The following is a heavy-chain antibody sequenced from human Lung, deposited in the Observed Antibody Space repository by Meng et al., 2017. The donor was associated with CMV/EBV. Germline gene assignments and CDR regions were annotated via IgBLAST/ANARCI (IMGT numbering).Heavy chain of an antibody. CDR2: IDSDGRDI. CDR3: ARGVAESLGWEMGY. D-gene: IGHD1-26*01. CDR1: GFTLRRYW. V-gene: IGHV3-74*03. Sequence: VRFVEAGGGLVKRGGSLRLSCAVSGFTLRRYWMHWVRQAPGKGLEWVSRIDSDGRDITYADSVRGRFTISRDDAKNTLYLQMNSLRVEDTAVYYCARGVAESLGWEMGYWGQGTLVTVSS. J-gene: IGHJ4*02.